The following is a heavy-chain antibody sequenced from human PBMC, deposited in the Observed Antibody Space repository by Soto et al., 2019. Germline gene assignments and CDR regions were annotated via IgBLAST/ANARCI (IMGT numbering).Heavy chain of an antibody. J-gene: IGHJ4*02. CDR3: ASHYDMWSGYLSPVDY. CDR1: GYTFSDYY. Sequence: GGSLRLSCAASGYTFSDYYMSWILQAPGKGLEWISYIDTSGTKIYYADSVKGRFTITRDNAKNSLYLEMNSLGDEDTAVYYCASHYDMWSGYLSPVDYWGQGTLVTVSS. V-gene: IGHV3-11*01. D-gene: IGHD3-3*01. CDR2: IDTSGTKI.